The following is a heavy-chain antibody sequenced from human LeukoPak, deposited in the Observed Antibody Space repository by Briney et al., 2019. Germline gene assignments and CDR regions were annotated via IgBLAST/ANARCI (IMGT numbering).Heavy chain of an antibody. D-gene: IGHD3-16*02. V-gene: IGHV3-7*03. CDR2: INHNGNVN. CDR1: GFTFSSYW. J-gene: IGHJ4*02. Sequence: GGSLRLSCAASGFTFSSYWMNWARQAPGKGLEWVASINHNGNVNYYVDSVKGRFTISRDNAKNSLYLQMSNLRAEDTAVYFCARGPVRLGELSFSPFRYWGQGTLVTVSS. CDR3: ARGPVRLGELSFSPFRY.